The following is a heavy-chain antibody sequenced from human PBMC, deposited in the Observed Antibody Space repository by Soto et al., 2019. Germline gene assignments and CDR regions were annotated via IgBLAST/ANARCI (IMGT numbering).Heavy chain of an antibody. V-gene: IGHV1-18*04. D-gene: IGHD3-22*01. CDR2: ISAYNGNT. Sequence: GASVKVSCKASGYTFTSYGISWVRQDPGQGLEWMGWISAYNGNTNYAQKLQGRVTMTTDTSTSTAYMELRSLRSDDTAVYYCARGYSSGYYYGGSDFDYWGQGTLVTVSS. J-gene: IGHJ4*02. CDR1: GYTFTSYG. CDR3: ARGYSSGYYYGGSDFDY.